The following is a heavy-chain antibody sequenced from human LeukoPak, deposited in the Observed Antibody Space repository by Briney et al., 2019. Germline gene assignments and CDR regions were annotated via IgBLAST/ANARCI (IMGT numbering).Heavy chain of an antibody. J-gene: IGHJ4*02. D-gene: IGHD2-2*01. CDR1: GYTFSSYG. Sequence: PGGSLRLSCEASGYTFSSYGIHWVRQAPGKGLEWVAVIRYDGSKTYYADSVKGRSTISRDDSRNTLYLQMNSLTAEDTAVYHCARDPSTTWYYFDYWGQGTLVTVSS. CDR2: IRYDGSKT. V-gene: IGHV3-33*01. CDR3: ARDPSTTWYYFDY.